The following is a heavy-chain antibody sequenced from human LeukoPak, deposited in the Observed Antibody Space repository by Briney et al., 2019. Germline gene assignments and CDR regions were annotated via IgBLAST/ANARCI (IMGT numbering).Heavy chain of an antibody. CDR2: INHSGST. Sequence: SETLSLTCAVYGGSFTGYYRSWIRQPPGKGLEWIGEINHSGSTNYNPSLKSRVTISVDTSKNQFSLKLSSVTAADTAVYYCASRYCSSTSCYLPDYWGQGTLVTVSS. CDR3: ASRYCSSTSCYLPDY. J-gene: IGHJ4*02. D-gene: IGHD2-2*01. CDR1: GGSFTGYY. V-gene: IGHV4-34*01.